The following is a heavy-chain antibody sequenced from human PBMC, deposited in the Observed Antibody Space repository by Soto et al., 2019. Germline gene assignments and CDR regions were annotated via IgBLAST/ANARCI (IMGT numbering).Heavy chain of an antibody. V-gene: IGHV4-39*01. Sequence: SETLSLTCTVSGGSISSGSYYWGWIRQPPGKGLQWIGSIYYSGSTYYNPPLKSRVTISVDTSKNQFSLKLSSVTAADTAVYYCARHKNRLNVYIDYWGQGSLVTGSS. CDR1: GGSISSGSYY. CDR3: ARHKNRLNVYIDY. D-gene: IGHD1-1*01. CDR2: IYYSGST. J-gene: IGHJ4*02.